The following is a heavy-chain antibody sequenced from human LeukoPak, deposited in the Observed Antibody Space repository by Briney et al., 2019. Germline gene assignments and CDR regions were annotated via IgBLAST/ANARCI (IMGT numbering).Heavy chain of an antibody. CDR3: ARQMAVAGREDINWFDP. CDR1: GGSISTSIYY. J-gene: IGHJ5*02. D-gene: IGHD6-19*01. Sequence: PSETLSLTCTVSGGSISTSIYYWGWIRQPPGKGLEWIGSIYYNGSTYYNPSLKSRVTTSVDTSKNRFSLKVTSVTAADTAVYYCARQMAVAGREDINWFDPWGQGTLVTVSS. V-gene: IGHV4-39*01. CDR2: IYYNGST.